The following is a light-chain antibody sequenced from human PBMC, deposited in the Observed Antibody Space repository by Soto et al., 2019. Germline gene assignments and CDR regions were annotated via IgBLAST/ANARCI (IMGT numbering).Light chain of an antibody. CDR2: HAS. CDR3: QQRSNGIT. V-gene: IGKV3-11*01. Sequence: EIVLTQSPATPSLSPGERATLSCRASQSVSSHLAWYQHKPGQAPRLLIYHASNRATGIPARFSGSGSGTDFTLTISSLEPEDFAVYYCQQRSNGITFGQGTRLEI. J-gene: IGKJ5*01. CDR1: QSVSSH.